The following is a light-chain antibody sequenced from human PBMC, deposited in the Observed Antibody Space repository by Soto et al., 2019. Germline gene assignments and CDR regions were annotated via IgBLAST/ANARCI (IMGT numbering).Light chain of an antibody. Sequence: EIVMTQSPATLSVSPGERVTLSCTASQSVRGSKVAWYQQKPGEAPRLLMYAASSRATGIPDRFSGSGSGTDFTLTISRLEAEDFAVYYCQQSSSSPITFGQGTRLEI. CDR3: QQSSSSPIT. CDR1: QSVRGSK. J-gene: IGKJ5*01. CDR2: AAS. V-gene: IGKV3-20*01.